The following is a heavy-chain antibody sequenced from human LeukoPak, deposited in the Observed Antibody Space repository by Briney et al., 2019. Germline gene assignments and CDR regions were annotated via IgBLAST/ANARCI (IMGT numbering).Heavy chain of an antibody. CDR1: GFTFSSYA. D-gene: IGHD3-16*01. CDR3: AKLGGHPLHNYYVGV. Sequence: GGSLRLSCAASGFTFSSYAMSWVRQAPGKGLEWVSVIVGSGGSTYYADSVKGRFTISRDNSKNTLYLQMNSLRAEDTAVYYCAKLGGHPLHNYYVGVWGKGTTVAVSS. V-gene: IGHV3-23*01. J-gene: IGHJ6*03. CDR2: IVGSGGST.